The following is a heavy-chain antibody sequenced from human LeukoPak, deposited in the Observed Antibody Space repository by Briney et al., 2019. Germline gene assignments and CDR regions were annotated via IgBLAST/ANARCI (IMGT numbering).Heavy chain of an antibody. CDR3: ATFPSGSYSAY. V-gene: IGHV3-9*01. Sequence: GGSLRLSCAASGFTFDDYAMHWVRQAPGKGLEWVSGISWNSGSIGYADSVKGRLTISRDNAKNSLYLQMNSLRAEDTALYYCATFPSGSYSAYWGQGTLVTVSS. J-gene: IGHJ4*02. CDR1: GFTFDDYA. D-gene: IGHD1-26*01. CDR2: ISWNSGSI.